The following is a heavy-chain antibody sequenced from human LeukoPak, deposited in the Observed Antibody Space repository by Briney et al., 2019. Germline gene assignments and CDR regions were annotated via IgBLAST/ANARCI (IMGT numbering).Heavy chain of an antibody. D-gene: IGHD2-21*01. Sequence: SETLSLTCAVYVGSFSGYYWSWIRQPPGKGLEWIGEINHSGSTNYNPSLKSRVTISVDTSKNQFSLKLSSVTAADTAVYYCARGQHNYYYYYMDVWGKGTTVTVSS. J-gene: IGHJ6*03. V-gene: IGHV4-34*01. CDR1: VGSFSGYY. CDR3: ARGQHNYYYYYMDV. CDR2: INHSGST.